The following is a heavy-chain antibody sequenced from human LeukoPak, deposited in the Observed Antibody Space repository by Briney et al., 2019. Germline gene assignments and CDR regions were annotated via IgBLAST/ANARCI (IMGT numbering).Heavy chain of an antibody. Sequence: PGGSLRLSCAASGFTFSSYAMHWVRQAPGKGLEWVAVISKDGKNKFYADSVKGRFTISRDNSKNTLFLQMNSLKDEDTAVYYCAREEWHLDLWGRGTLVTVSS. V-gene: IGHV3-30*04. CDR1: GFTFSSYA. CDR3: AREEWHLDL. CDR2: ISKDGKNK. J-gene: IGHJ2*01.